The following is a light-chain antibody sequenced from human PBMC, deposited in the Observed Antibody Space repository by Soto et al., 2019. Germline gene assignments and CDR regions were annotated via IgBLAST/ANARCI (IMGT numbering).Light chain of an antibody. CDR2: DVV. Sequence: QSVLTQPASVSGSPGQSITLSCTGTSSDVGGFNSVSWYQLRPGTAPKLILYDVVDRPSGVSYRFSGSKSGNTASLTISGLQAADEADYFCSSYTSTMTNVFGSVTKVTVL. V-gene: IGLV2-14*03. CDR1: SSDVGGFNS. CDR3: SSYTSTMTNV. J-gene: IGLJ1*01.